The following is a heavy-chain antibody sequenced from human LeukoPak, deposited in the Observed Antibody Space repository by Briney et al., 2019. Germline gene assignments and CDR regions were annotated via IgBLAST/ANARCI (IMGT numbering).Heavy chain of an antibody. V-gene: IGHV3-33*01. D-gene: IGHD6-19*01. CDR1: GFTFSRYG. J-gene: IGHJ1*01. CDR2: IWYDGSKK. CDR3: ARVSEDYSSGWYEEYFQY. Sequence: GRSLRLSCAASGFTFSRYGMHRVRQAPGKGLEWVAVIWYDGSKKNYADSVKGRFTISRDNSKNTLNLQMTSLRAEDTAVYYCARVSEDYSSGWYEEYFQYWGQGTLVIVSS.